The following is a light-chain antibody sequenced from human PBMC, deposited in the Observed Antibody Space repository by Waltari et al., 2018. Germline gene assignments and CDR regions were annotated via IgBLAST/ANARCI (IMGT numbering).Light chain of an antibody. CDR2: GAS. Sequence: DIQMTQSPSSLSASVGDRVTITCRASQSISSYLNWYQQKPGKAPKLLIYGASSLRGGAPSRFSGSRSGTDFTLTISSLQPEDVAIYYCQQYYTPPYTFGRGTKLEIK. V-gene: IGKV1-39*01. CDR1: QSISSY. CDR3: QQYYTPPYT. J-gene: IGKJ2*01.